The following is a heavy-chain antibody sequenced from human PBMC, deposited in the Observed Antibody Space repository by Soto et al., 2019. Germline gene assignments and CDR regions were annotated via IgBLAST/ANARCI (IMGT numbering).Heavy chain of an antibody. CDR2: MNPNSGNT. J-gene: IGHJ4*02. V-gene: IGHV1-8*01. D-gene: IGHD6-13*01. Sequence: GASVKVSCKASGYTFTSYDINWVRQATGQGLEWMGWMNPNSGNTGYAQKFQGRVTMTRNTSISTAYMELSSLRSEDTAVYYCAKDFLPGIAAAGTLVFLTFDYWGQGTLVTVSS. CDR1: GYTFTSYD. CDR3: AKDFLPGIAAAGTLVFLTFDY.